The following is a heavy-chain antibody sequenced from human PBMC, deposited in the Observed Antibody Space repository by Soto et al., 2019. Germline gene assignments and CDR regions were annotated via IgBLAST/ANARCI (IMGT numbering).Heavy chain of an antibody. CDR3: ARAPFFTMIVVVIHDAFDI. J-gene: IGHJ3*02. V-gene: IGHV1-8*01. CDR2: MNPNSGNT. Sequence: ASVKVSCKASGYTFTSYDINWVRQATGQGLEWMGWMNPNSGNTGYAQKFQGRVTMTRNTSISTAYMELSSLRSEDTAVYYCARAPFFTMIVVVIHDAFDIWGQGTMVTVSS. D-gene: IGHD3-22*01. CDR1: GYTFTSYD.